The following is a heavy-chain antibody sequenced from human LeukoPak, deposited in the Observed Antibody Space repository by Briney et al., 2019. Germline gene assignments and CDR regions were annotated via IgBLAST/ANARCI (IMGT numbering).Heavy chain of an antibody. CDR3: ARGGGAIVVVPAAMPFDAFDI. J-gene: IGHJ3*02. D-gene: IGHD2-2*01. Sequence: SETLSLTCSVSGGSIIRSNYYWVWIRQPPGKGLEWIGSIYYSGTTFYSPSHKSRVTISVDTSKNQFSLKLSSVTAADTAVYYCARGGGAIVVVPAAMPFDAFDIWGQGTMVTVSS. V-gene: IGHV4-39*07. CDR1: GGSIIRSNYY. CDR2: IYYSGTT.